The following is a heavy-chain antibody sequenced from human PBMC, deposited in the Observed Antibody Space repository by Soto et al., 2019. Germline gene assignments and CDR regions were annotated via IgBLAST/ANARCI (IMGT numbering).Heavy chain of an antibody. Sequence: QITLKESGPTLVKPTQTLTLTCTFSGFSLSANGVGVGWIRQPPGKALEWLALIYWDDSKEYSPSLKSRLTITKDTSRYEVVLTMTNMDPVDTATYYCAKKGGGDYVLGYWGQGTLVTVSS. CDR1: GFSLSANGVG. CDR3: AKKGGGDYVLGY. J-gene: IGHJ4*02. V-gene: IGHV2-5*02. CDR2: IYWDDSK. D-gene: IGHD4-17*01.